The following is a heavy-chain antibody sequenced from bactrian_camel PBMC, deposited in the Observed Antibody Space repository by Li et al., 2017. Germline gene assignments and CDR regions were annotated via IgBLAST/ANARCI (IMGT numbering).Heavy chain of an antibody. CDR1: GSIDGTNC. Sequence: VQLVESGGGSVQAGGSLRLSCEVSGSIDGTNCIGWFRQYPGKEREGVAAIVTLGGTTYYADSVKDRFTISRDNAQNTLYLQMDNLKPEDSAMYYCAADTVNLQMARWYTYWGQGTQVTVS. V-gene: IGHV3S54*01. CDR3: AADTVNLQMARWYTY. CDR2: IVTLGGTT. D-gene: IGHD1*01. J-gene: IGHJ4*01.